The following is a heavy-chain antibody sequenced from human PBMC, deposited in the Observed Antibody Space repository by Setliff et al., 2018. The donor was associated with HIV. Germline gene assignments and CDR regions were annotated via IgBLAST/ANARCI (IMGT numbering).Heavy chain of an antibody. J-gene: IGHJ3*02. CDR1: GPYSISSGFY. D-gene: IGHD6-19*01. Sequence: PSETLSLTCAVSGPYSISSGFYWGWIRQPPGKGLEWIGNIYHSGNTYYNPPLKSRVTVSVDTSKNQFSLKLRSVTAADTAVYYCARHDYSSGWLYDPLDIWGQGTMVTVS. CDR3: ARHDYSSGWLYDPLDI. V-gene: IGHV4-38-2*01. CDR2: IYHSGNT.